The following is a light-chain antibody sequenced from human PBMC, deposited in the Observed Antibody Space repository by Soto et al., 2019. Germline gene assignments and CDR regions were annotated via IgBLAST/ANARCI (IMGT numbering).Light chain of an antibody. J-gene: IGLJ1*01. CDR1: STDVGGYNY. V-gene: IGLV2-14*01. CDR3: GSYPSTDTPFV. Sequence: SVLAPPSSLSGSPGQSITISCTGTSTDVGGYNYVSWYQHHRAKGPKLIIYEVSNRPSGVSDRFSGSKSXXKXSLIISNLEAEDESDYYCGSYPSTDTPFVFGNGTKVTV. CDR2: EVS.